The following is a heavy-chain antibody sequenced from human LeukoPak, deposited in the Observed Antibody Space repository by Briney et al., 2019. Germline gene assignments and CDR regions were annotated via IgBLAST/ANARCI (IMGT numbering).Heavy chain of an antibody. D-gene: IGHD6-13*01. CDR3: AKDATMWGIAAAGTRGFDY. V-gene: IGHV3-9*01. CDR1: GFTFDDYA. J-gene: IGHJ4*02. CDR2: ISWNSGSI. Sequence: PAGGSLRLSCAASGFTFDDYAMHWVRHAPGKGLEWVSGISWNSGSIGYADSVKGRFTISRDNAKNSLYLQMNSLRAEDTALYYCAKDATMWGIAAAGTRGFDYWGQGTLVTVSS.